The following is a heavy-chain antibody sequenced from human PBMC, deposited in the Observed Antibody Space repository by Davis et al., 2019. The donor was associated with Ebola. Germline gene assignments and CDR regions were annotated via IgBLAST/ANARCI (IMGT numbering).Heavy chain of an antibody. CDR2: IYSGGST. CDR1: GFTVSSNY. J-gene: IGHJ4*02. V-gene: IGHV3-66*01. Sequence: PGGSLRLSCAASGFTVSSNYMSWVRQAPGKGLEWVSVIYSGGSTYYADSVKGRFTISRDNAKNSLYLQMNSLRAEDTAVYYCARVSLQGSGWYEVGYWGQGTLVTVSS. D-gene: IGHD6-19*01. CDR3: ARVSLQGSGWYEVGY.